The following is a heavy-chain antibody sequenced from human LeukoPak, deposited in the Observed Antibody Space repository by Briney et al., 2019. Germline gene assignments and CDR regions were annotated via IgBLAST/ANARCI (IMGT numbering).Heavy chain of an antibody. J-gene: IGHJ6*03. V-gene: IGHV3-30*02. D-gene: IGHD3-16*01. CDR2: IRYDGSNK. Sequence: GGSLRLSCAASGFTFSSYGMHWVRQAPGKGLEWVAFIRYDGSNKYYADSVKGRFTISRDNSKNTLYLQMNSLRAEDTALYHCARVGVTYYDYVWGSSDYYMDVWGKGTTVTISS. CDR1: GFTFSSYG. CDR3: ARVGVTYYDYVWGSSDYYMDV.